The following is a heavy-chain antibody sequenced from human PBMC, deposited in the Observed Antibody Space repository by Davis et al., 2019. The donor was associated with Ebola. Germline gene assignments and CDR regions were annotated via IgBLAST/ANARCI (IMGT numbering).Heavy chain of an antibody. CDR3: PRQGGIPYQGAFDI. D-gene: IGHD5-18*01. J-gene: IGHJ3*02. V-gene: IGHV3-7*01. Sequence: GESLKISCAAPGFTFSSYWMNWVRQAPGKGLEWVANIIQDGSDKRYVDSVKGRFTISGDNAKNSLYLQMNRLRAEDTAVYYCPRQGGIPYQGAFDIWGQGTMVTVSS. CDR1: GFTFSSYW. CDR2: IIQDGSDK.